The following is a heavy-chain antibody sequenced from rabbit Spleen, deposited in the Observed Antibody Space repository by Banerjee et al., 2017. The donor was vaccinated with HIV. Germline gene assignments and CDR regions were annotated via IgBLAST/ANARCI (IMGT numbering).Heavy chain of an antibody. J-gene: IGHJ6*01. D-gene: IGHD8-1*01. V-gene: IGHV1S47*01. CDR1: GFDFSSYG. Sequence: QEQLVESGGGLVQPGGSPKLSCKASGFDFSSYGVSWVRQAPGKGPEWIAYIDPVFGNTYYASWVNGRFTISRHNAQNTLYLQLNSLTAADTATYFCVRDTGSSFSSYGMDLWGQGTLVTVS. CDR2: IDPVFGNT. CDR3: VRDTGSSFSSYGMDL.